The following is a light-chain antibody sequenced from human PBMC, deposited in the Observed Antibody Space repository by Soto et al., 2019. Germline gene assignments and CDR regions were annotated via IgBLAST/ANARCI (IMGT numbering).Light chain of an antibody. V-gene: IGKV4-1*01. CDR3: QQYYSTPRT. J-gene: IGKJ1*01. CDR1: QSVLYSSNNKNY. CDR2: WAS. Sequence: DIVMTKSPDSLAVSLGERATINCKSSQSVLYSSNNKNYLAWYQQKAGQPPKLLIYWASTRESGVPDRFSGSGSGTDFTITISSLQTEDVAVYFCQQYYSTPRTFGQGTKVEI.